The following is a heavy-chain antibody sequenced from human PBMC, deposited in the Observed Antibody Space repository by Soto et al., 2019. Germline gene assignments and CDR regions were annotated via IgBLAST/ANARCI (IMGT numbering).Heavy chain of an antibody. Sequence: EASVKVSCKASGYTFTSYGISWVRQAPGQGLEWMGWISAYNGNANYAQKLQGRVTMTTDTSTSTAYMELRSLRSDDTAVYYCPRQHDFWSGYYPLNWFDPWGQGTLVTLSS. CDR2: ISAYNGNA. J-gene: IGHJ5*02. CDR3: PRQHDFWSGYYPLNWFDP. CDR1: GYTFTSYG. D-gene: IGHD3-3*01. V-gene: IGHV1-18*01.